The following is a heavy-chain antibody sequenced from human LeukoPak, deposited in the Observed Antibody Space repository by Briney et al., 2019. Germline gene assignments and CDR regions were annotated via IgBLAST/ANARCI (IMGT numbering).Heavy chain of an antibody. CDR2: ISYDGSNK. Sequence: GGSLRLSCAASGFTFSSYAMHWVRQAPGKGLEWVAVISYDGSNKYYADSVKGRFTISRDNSKNTLYLQMNSLRAEDTAVYYCARGVFWSGYWLNWFDPWGQGTLVTVSS. J-gene: IGHJ5*02. CDR1: GFTFSSYA. CDR3: ARGVFWSGYWLNWFDP. V-gene: IGHV3-30-3*01. D-gene: IGHD3-3*01.